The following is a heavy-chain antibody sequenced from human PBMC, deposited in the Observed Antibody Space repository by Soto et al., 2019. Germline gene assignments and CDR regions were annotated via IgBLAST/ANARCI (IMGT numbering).Heavy chain of an antibody. CDR3: ARVGYGSGSYHFDY. CDR2: INSDGSTT. D-gene: IGHD3-10*01. J-gene: IGHJ4*02. V-gene: IGHV3-74*01. CDR1: GFTFSSCW. Sequence: EVQLVESGGGLVQPGGSLRLSCAASGFTFSSCWMHWVRQAPRKGLVWVSRINSDGSTTSYTDSVKGRFTISRDNAKNTLYLQMNSLRAEDTAVYYCARVGYGSGSYHFDYWGQGTLVTVSS.